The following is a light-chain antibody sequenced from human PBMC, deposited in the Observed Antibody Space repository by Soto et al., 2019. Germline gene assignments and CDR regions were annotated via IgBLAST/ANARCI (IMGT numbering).Light chain of an antibody. V-gene: IGKV1-33*01. J-gene: IGKJ4*01. CDR2: DAS. CDR1: QDISNY. CDR3: QQYDNLPLT. Sequence: DIQMTQSPSSLSASVGVRVTITCQARQDISNYLNWYQQKPGKAPKLLIYDASNLETGVPSRFSGSGSGTDFTFTISSLQPEDIATYYCQQYDNLPLTFGGGTKVDIK.